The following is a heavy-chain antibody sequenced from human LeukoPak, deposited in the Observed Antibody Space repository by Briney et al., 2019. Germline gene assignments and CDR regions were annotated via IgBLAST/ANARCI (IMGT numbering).Heavy chain of an antibody. CDR2: IYHSGSP. V-gene: IGHV4-39*07. J-gene: IGHJ5*02. CDR1: GGSISSSSYY. CDR3: ARDHSGQWLVLNWLDP. D-gene: IGHD6-19*01. Sequence: SETLSLTCTVSGGSISSSSYYWGWIRQPPGKGLEWIGSIYHSGSPYYNPSLKSRVTISVDTSKNQFSLKLSSVTAADTAVYYCARDHSGQWLVLNWLDPWGQGTLVTVSS.